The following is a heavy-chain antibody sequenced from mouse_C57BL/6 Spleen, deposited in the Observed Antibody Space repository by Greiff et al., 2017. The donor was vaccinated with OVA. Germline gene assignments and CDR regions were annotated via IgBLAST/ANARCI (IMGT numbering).Heavy chain of an antibody. CDR3: ASGTSAMDY. J-gene: IGHJ4*01. Sequence: QVQLKQPGAELVMPGASVKLSCKASGYTFTSYWMHWVKQRPGQGLEWIGEIDPSDSYTNYNQKFKGKSTLTVDKSSSTAYMQLSSLTSEDSAVYYCASGTSAMDYWGQGTSVTVSS. D-gene: IGHD4-1*01. CDR1: GYTFTSYW. V-gene: IGHV1-69*01. CDR2: IDPSDSYT.